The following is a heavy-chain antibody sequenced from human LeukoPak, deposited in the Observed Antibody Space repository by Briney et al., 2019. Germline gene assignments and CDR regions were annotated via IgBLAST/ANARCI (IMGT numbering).Heavy chain of an antibody. CDR3: AKDVGKWESLHFFDY. CDR1: GFTFSSYS. V-gene: IGHV3-23*01. CDR2: ITGSGGNT. J-gene: IGHJ4*02. D-gene: IGHD1-26*01. Sequence: GGSLRLSCAASGFTFSSYSMSWVRQAPGKGLEWVSVITGSGGNTYYADSVKGRFTISRDDSRNTLYLQMNSLRGDDTAVYYCAKDVGKWESLHFFDYWGQGTLVTVS.